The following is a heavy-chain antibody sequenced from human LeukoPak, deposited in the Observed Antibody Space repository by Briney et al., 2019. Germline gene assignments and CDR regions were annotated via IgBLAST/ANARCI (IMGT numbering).Heavy chain of an antibody. Sequence: SETLSLTCTVSGGSISSSSYYWGWIRQPPGKGLGWIGSIYYSGSTYYNPSLKSRVTISVDTSKNQFSLKLSSVTAADTAVYYCARDSSGWYFDGNWFDPWGQGTLVTVSS. CDR2: IYYSGST. J-gene: IGHJ5*02. V-gene: IGHV4-39*07. CDR1: GGSISSSSYY. D-gene: IGHD6-19*01. CDR3: ARDSSGWYFDGNWFDP.